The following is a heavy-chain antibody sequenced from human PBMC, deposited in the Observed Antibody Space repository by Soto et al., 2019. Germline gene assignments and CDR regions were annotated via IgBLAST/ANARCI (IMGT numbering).Heavy chain of an antibody. V-gene: IGHV1-18*01. J-gene: IGHJ5*02. D-gene: IGHD3-9*01. CDR3: ARDHRNFLTATSGFDP. CDR2: ISAYNGNT. CDR1: GYTFTSYG. Sequence: QVQLVQSGAEVKKPGASVNVSCKASGYTFTSYGISWVRQAPGQGLEWMGWISAYNGNTNYAQKLQGRVTMTTDTSTSTAYMELRSLRSDDTAVYYCARDHRNFLTATSGFDPWGQGTLVTVSS.